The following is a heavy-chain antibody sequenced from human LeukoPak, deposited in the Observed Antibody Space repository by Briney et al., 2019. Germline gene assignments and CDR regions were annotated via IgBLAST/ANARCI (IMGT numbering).Heavy chain of an antibody. D-gene: IGHD5-18*01. CDR1: GFTFSSYA. Sequence: GGSLRLSCAAAGFTFSSYAMTWVRQAPGKGLEWVSAISGSGGSTYYADSVKGRFTISRDNSKNTLYLQMNSLRGADTAGYFCAKDREYSYGLGAFESWGQGTMVTVSS. J-gene: IGHJ3*02. CDR3: AKDREYSYGLGAFES. V-gene: IGHV3-23*01. CDR2: ISGSGGST.